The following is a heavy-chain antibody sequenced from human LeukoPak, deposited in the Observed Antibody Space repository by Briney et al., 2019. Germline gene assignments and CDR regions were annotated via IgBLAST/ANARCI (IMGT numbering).Heavy chain of an antibody. CDR1: GGSFSGYY. CDR2: INHSGSN. Sequence: KPSDTLSLTCAVYGGSFSGYYWNWIRQAPEKGLEWIGEINHSGSNNYNPSLKSRVTMSVDTSRNQFSLRLSSVTAADTAVYYCARSYDYLWGSHRYTPTFDSWGQGTLVTVSS. V-gene: IGHV4-34*01. J-gene: IGHJ4*02. CDR3: ARSYDYLWGSHRYTPTFDS. D-gene: IGHD3-16*02.